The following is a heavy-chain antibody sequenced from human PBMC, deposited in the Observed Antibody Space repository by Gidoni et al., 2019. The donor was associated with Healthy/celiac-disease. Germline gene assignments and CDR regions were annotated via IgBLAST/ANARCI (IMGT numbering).Heavy chain of an antibody. D-gene: IGHD4-17*01. V-gene: IGHV3-30*04. CDR3: ARDPGDYVFYFDY. J-gene: IGHJ4*02. Sequence: QVQLVESGGVVVPPGRSLRLACAASGFTFSSYAMHWVRQAPGKGLEWVAVRADDGSNEYYADSVKGRFTISRDNSKNTLYLQMNSLRAEDTAVYYCARDPGDYVFYFDYWGQGTLVTVSS. CDR1: GFTFSSYA. CDR2: RADDGSNE.